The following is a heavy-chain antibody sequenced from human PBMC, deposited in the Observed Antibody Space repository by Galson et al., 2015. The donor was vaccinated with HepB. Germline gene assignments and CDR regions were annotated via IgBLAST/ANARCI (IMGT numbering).Heavy chain of an antibody. Sequence: QGLEWMGWINTNTGNPTYAQGFTGRFVFSLDTSVSTAYLQISSLKAEDTAVYYCAREVVGSGSYYRYYYYYYMDVWGKGTTVTVSS. CDR2: INTNTGNP. J-gene: IGHJ6*03. V-gene: IGHV7-4-1*02. CDR3: AREVVGSGSYYRYYYYYYMDV. D-gene: IGHD3-10*01.